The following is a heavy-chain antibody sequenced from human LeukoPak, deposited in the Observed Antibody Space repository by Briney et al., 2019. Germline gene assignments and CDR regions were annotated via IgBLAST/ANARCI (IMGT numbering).Heavy chain of an antibody. Sequence: SETLSLTCTVSGGSISSSSYYWGWIRQPPGKGLEWIGSIYYSGSTYYNPSLKSRVTISVDTSKNQFSLKLSSVTAADTAVYYCARVAVAAREYFDYGGQGTLVTVSS. CDR3: ARVAVAAREYFDY. J-gene: IGHJ4*02. CDR1: GGSISSSSYY. D-gene: IGHD6-19*01. V-gene: IGHV4-39*01. CDR2: IYYSGST.